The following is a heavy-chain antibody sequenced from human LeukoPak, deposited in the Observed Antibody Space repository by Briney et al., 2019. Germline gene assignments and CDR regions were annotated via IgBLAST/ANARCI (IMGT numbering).Heavy chain of an antibody. Sequence: GGSLRLSCAASGFTFSSYNMNWVRQAPGKGLEWVSSISSSSSYIYYTDSVKGRFTISRDNAKNSLYLQMNSLRAEDTAVYYCASVTLTGYYALDYWGQGTLVTVSS. D-gene: IGHD3-9*01. J-gene: IGHJ4*02. CDR3: ASVTLTGYYALDY. V-gene: IGHV3-21*01. CDR2: ISSSSSYI. CDR1: GFTFSSYN.